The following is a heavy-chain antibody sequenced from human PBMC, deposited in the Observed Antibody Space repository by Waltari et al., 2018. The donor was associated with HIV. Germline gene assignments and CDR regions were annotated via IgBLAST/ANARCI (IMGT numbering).Heavy chain of an antibody. CDR1: GYTFTSYG. Sequence: QVQLVQSGAEVKKPGASVKVSCKASGYTFTSYGISWVRQAPGQGLEWMGWISAYNGNTNYAQKLQGRVTMTTDTSTSTAYMELRSLRSDDTAVYYCARDLRSRITIFGVAEYYFDYWGQGTLVTVSS. J-gene: IGHJ4*02. V-gene: IGHV1-18*01. D-gene: IGHD3-3*01. CDR3: ARDLRSRITIFGVAEYYFDY. CDR2: ISAYNGNT.